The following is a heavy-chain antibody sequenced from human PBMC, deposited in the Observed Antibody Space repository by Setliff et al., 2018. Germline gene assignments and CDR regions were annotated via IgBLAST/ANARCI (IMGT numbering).Heavy chain of an antibody. CDR1: GYTFTNYA. V-gene: IGHV1-18*01. D-gene: IGHD2-2*01. J-gene: IGHJ4*02. CDR3: SRLVRYCTQTSCQRASGDDY. CDR2: ISAYTGNT. Sequence: ASVKVSCKASGYTFTNYAISWVRQAPGQGLEWMGWISAYTGNTYYAPRLQGRVTMTTDTSTTTAYLELRSLASDDTAVYYCSRLVRYCTQTSCQRASGDDYWGQGTLVTVSS.